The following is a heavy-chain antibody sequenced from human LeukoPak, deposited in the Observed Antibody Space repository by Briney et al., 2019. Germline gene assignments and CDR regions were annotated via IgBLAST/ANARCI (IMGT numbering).Heavy chain of an antibody. CDR3: ARARTGFDL. CDR2: IYYTGST. J-gene: IGHJ5*02. Sequence: PSETLSLTCTVSGGSISNDYWSWIRQPPGKGLECIGYIYYTGSTNYNPSLKSRVTISVDTSKNQLSLKLSSVTAADSAVYYCARARTGFDLWGQGTLVTVSS. D-gene: IGHD1-1*01. CDR1: GGSISNDY. V-gene: IGHV4-59*01.